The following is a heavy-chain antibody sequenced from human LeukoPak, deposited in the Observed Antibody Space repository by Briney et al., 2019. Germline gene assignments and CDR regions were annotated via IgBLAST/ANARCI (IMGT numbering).Heavy chain of an antibody. CDR3: AKSRYFDWLPASLYYLDY. V-gene: IGHV3-23*01. D-gene: IGHD3-9*01. Sequence: SGGSLRLSCAASGFTFSSYAMSWVRQAPGKGLEWVSAISGSGGSTYYADSVKGRFTISRDNSKNTLYLQMNSLRAEDTAVYYCAKSRYFDWLPASLYYLDYWGQGTLVTVSS. CDR2: ISGSGGST. CDR1: GFTFSSYA. J-gene: IGHJ4*02.